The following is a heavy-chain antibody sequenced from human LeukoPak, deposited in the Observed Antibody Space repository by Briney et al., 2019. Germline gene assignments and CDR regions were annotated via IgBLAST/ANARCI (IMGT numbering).Heavy chain of an antibody. CDR1: GYTFTSYY. Sequence: GASVKVSCKASGYTFTSYYMHWVRQAPGQRLEWMGWINAGNGNTKYSQKFQGRVTITRDTSASTGYMELSSLRSEDTAVYYCVRDRGGAPTVYWGQGTLVTVSS. CDR2: INAGNGNT. V-gene: IGHV1-3*01. J-gene: IGHJ4*02. CDR3: VRDRGGAPTVY. D-gene: IGHD1-26*01.